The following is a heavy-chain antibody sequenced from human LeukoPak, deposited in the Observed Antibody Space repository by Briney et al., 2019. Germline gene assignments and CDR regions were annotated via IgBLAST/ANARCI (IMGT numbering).Heavy chain of an antibody. D-gene: IGHD3-9*01. CDR3: ARVLYILRYFDY. V-gene: IGHV3-21*01. CDR1: GFTFSSYS. CDR2: ISSRSGYI. J-gene: IGHJ6*04. Sequence: PGGSLRLSCAASGFTFSSYSMNWVRQAPGKGLEWVSSISSRSGYIYYADSVKGRFTISRDNAKNSLYLQMNSLRAEDTAVYYCARVLYILRYFDYWGKGTTVTISS.